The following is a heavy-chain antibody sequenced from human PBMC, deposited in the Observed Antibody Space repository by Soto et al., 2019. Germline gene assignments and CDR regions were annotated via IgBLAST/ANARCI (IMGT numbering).Heavy chain of an antibody. D-gene: IGHD6-19*01. CDR1: GFTFSSFA. J-gene: IGHJ4*02. Sequence: EVQLLESGGGLVLPGGSLRLSCAASGFTFSSFAMSWVRQAPGKGLEWVSAIGSRGDSTYYADSVKGRFTISRDNSKNTLYLQMNSLRAEDTAVYYCAKDLIYGYNSGRPFDSWGQGTLVTVSS. V-gene: IGHV3-23*01. CDR3: AKDLIYGYNSGRPFDS. CDR2: IGSRGDST.